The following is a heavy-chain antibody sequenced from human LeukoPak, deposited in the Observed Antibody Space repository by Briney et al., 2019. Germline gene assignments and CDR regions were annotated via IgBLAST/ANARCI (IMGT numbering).Heavy chain of an antibody. J-gene: IGHJ4*02. D-gene: IGHD6-13*01. CDR3: AKGRGGSSWYSD. CDR2: ISGSGGST. V-gene: IGHV3-23*01. Sequence: PGGSLRLSCAASGFTFSSYAMSWARQAPGKGLEGVSAISGSGGSTYYADSVKGRFTISRDNSKNTLYLQMNSLRAEDTAVYYCAKGRGGSSWYSDWGQGTLVTVSS. CDR1: GFTFSSYA.